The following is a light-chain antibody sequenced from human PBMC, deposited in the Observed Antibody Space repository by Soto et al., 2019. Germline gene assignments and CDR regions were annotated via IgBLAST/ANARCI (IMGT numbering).Light chain of an antibody. J-gene: IGLJ2*01. CDR3: TSYSSSSPVL. CDR1: SSDVGNYKY. CDR2: EVT. V-gene: IGLV2-14*01. Sequence: QSALTQPASVSGSPGQSITISCTGTSSDVGNYKYVSWYQQHPGKAPKLMIFEVTNRPSGVSGRFSGSKSGITASLSISGLQPEDEADYYCTSYSSSSPVLFGGGTKLTVL.